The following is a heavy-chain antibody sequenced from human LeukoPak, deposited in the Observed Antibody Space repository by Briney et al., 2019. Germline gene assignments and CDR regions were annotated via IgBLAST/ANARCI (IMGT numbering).Heavy chain of an antibody. CDR3: AKDPTTYYDSSGYGRYNWFDP. CDR2: ISGSGGST. D-gene: IGHD3-22*01. Sequence: GGSLRLSCAASGLTFSSYAMSWVRQAPGKGLEWVSAISGSGGSTYYADSVKGRFTISRDNSKNTQYLQMNSLRAEDTAVYYCAKDPTTYYDSSGYGRYNWFDPWGQGTLVTVSS. CDR1: GLTFSSYA. V-gene: IGHV3-23*01. J-gene: IGHJ5*02.